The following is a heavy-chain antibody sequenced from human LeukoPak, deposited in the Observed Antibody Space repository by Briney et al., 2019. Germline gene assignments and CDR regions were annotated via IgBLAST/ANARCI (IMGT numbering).Heavy chain of an antibody. CDR1: GYTFTSCD. J-gene: IGHJ4*02. V-gene: IGHV1-8*01. CDR2: MNPNSGNT. Sequence: ASVKVSCKASGYTFTSCDINWVRQATGQGLEWMGWMNPNSGNTGYGQSFQGRITMTRDISIGTAYMELSNLTSEDTAIYYCSRGSSGRRDNWGQGTLVTVSA. CDR3: SRGSSGRRDN. D-gene: IGHD6-19*01.